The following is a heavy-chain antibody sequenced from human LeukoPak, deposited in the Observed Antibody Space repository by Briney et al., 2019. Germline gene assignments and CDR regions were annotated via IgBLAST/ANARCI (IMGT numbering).Heavy chain of an antibody. J-gene: IGHJ5*02. D-gene: IGHD3-16*01. CDR2: IKLDASEK. Sequence: GGSLRLSCAASGFSFSDSWMNWVRQAPGKGLERVANIKLDASEKYYVDSVKGRFAISRDNAKNTLYLQMNSLRAEDTAVYYCATSRGGSWGQGILVTVSS. CDR3: ATSRGGS. CDR1: GFSFSDSW. V-gene: IGHV3-7*01.